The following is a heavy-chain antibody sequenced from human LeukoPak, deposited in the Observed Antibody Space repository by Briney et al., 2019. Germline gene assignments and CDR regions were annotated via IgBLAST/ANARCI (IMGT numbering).Heavy chain of an antibody. CDR2: ISGSGGST. V-gene: IGHV3-23*01. D-gene: IGHD5-18*01. CDR1: GFTFSSYA. CDR3: AKDLYAWTSTYSYTPFDY. Sequence: PGGSLRLSCAASGFTFSSYAMSWVRQAPGKGLEWVSAISGSGGSTYYADSVKGRFTISRDNSKNTLYLQMNSLRAEDTAVYYCAKDLYAWTSTYSYTPFDYWGQGTLVTVSS. J-gene: IGHJ4*02.